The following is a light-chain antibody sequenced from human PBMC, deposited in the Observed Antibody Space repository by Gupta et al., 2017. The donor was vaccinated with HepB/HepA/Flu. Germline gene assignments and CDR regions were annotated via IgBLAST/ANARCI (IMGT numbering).Light chain of an antibody. Sequence: SVLTQPLSVSGAPGQRITIPCPGSNSNIGAGFDAYWFHQVPGPAPKLPVYGNNNRPSGVPDRFSASTSCSSGSLDIPGLHAEDEADEDGYYYDISLSAYVIFGGGTKLTVL. CDR2: GNN. CDR1: NSNIGAGFD. CDR3: YYYDISLSAYVI. V-gene: IGLV1-40*01. J-gene: IGLJ2*01.